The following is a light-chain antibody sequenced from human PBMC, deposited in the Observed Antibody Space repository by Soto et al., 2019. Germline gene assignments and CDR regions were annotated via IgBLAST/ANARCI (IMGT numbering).Light chain of an antibody. CDR2: GDN. CDR3: AAWDDSLNGYV. V-gene: IGLV1-40*01. CDR1: SSNIGAGYD. J-gene: IGLJ1*01. Sequence: QSVLTQTPSVSGAPGQKITMSCTGSSSNIGAGYDVHWYQQVPGAAPRLLIYGDNSRPSGVPDRFSASKSGASASLAITGLQGEDEANYYCAAWDDSLNGYVFGTGTKVTVL.